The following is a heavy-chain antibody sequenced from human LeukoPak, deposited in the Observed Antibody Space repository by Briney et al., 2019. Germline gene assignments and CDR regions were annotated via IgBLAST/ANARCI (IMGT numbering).Heavy chain of an antibody. Sequence: SETLSLTCTVSGGSISSYYWSWIRQPPGKGLEWIGYIYYSGSTNYNPSLTSRVTISVDTSKNQFSLKLSSVTAADTAVYYCARDRYSGYDGFGAFDIWGQGTMVTVSS. CDR1: GGSISSYY. CDR2: IYYSGST. V-gene: IGHV4-59*01. CDR3: ARDRYSGYDGFGAFDI. D-gene: IGHD5-12*01. J-gene: IGHJ3*02.